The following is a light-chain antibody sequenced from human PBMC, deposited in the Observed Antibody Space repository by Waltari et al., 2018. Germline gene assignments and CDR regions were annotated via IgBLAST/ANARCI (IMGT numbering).Light chain of an antibody. J-gene: IGLJ2*01. Sequence: YELTQAPSLPVSPGQAARIPCSGDVLQKQFAHWYQQKPGQAPLLVIYKDSERPSGVPERFSGSSSGTTVTLTINGARPEDEADYFCQSTDFSGTQLVFGGGTKLTVL. V-gene: IGLV3-25*03. CDR3: QSTDFSGTQLV. CDR2: KDS. CDR1: VLQKQF.